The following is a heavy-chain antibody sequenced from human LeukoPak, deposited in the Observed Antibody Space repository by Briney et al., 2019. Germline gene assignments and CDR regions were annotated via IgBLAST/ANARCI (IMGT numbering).Heavy chain of an antibody. V-gene: IGHV3-15*01. D-gene: IGHD5-12*01. CDR2: IKAKIHGETI. CDR1: GITLSDFW. CDR3: ANLNLRSHDAFDI. Sequence: GGSLRLSCAASGITLSDFWFSWVRQAPGKGLEWVARIKAKIHGETIDYAAPVRGRFIISRDDSRNTVYLQMNSLRAEDTAVYYCANLNLRSHDAFDIWGQGTMVTVSS. J-gene: IGHJ3*02.